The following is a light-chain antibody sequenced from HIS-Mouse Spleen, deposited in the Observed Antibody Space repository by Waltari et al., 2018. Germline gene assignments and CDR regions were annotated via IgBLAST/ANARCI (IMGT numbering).Light chain of an antibody. CDR3: YSTDSSGNHRV. CDR2: EDS. V-gene: IGLV3-10*01. CDR1: ALPKKY. Sequence: SYELTQPPSVSVSPGQTARITCSGAALPKKYAYWYQQKSGQAPVLVIYEDSKRPSGIPEGFSGSSSGTMASLTISGAQVEDEADYYCYSTDSSGNHRVFGGGTKLTVL. J-gene: IGLJ2*01.